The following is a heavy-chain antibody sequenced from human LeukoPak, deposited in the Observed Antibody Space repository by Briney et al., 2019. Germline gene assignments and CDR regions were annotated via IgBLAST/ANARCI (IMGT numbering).Heavy chain of an antibody. J-gene: IGHJ4*02. V-gene: IGHV3-23*01. CDR1: GFTFSSYA. D-gene: IGHD5-18*01. CDR2: LSGRGRHT. Sequence: AGGSLRLSCAASGFTFSSYAMSWVRQAPGKGLEWVSLLSGRGRHTNYADPVKGRFTISTDNSKNTLILQMNSLRADDTAVYYCAKSIMGTAGLLDNWGQGTLVTVSS. CDR3: AKSIMGTAGLLDN.